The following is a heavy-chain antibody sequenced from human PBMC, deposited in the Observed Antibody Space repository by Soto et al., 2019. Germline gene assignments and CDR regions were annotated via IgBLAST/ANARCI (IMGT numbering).Heavy chain of an antibody. V-gene: IGHV1-3*01. CDR2: LNAGNGNT. CDR1: GYIFNNHA. Sequence: QGHLVQSGAEVKKPGASVKVSCKASGYIFNNHAMHWVRQAPGQRLEWMGWLNAGNGNTYYSQNFKVRGTFTRDTIATTVFMDLTSLTSEDTAVYYCARDQSGIGYYVDWFDPWGQGTLVTVSS. D-gene: IGHD3-10*02. J-gene: IGHJ5*02. CDR3: ARDQSGIGYYVDWFDP.